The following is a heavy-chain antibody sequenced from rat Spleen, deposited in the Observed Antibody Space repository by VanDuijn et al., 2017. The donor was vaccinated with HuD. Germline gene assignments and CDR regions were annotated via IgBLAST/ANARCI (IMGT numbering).Heavy chain of an antibody. J-gene: IGHJ2*01. D-gene: IGHD4-6*01. Sequence: EVQLVESGGGLVQPGRSLKLSCAASGFTFSDYYMAWVRQTPTKGLEWVASITNGGGTTYYQDSMKGRFTISRDNAKSSLYLQMDSLRSEDTSTYYCANVELGYFDYWGQGVMVTVSS. V-gene: IGHV5-20*01. CDR2: ITNGGGTT. CDR3: ANVELGYFDY. CDR1: GFTFSDYY.